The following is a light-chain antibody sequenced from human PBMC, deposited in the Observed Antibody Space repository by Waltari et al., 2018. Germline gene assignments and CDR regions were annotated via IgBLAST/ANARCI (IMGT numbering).Light chain of an antibody. CDR2: YRSNSAN. Sequence: PVSPPHFPLRYRSNSANQQGSGFPSPFSGSKDTSANAGILLISGLQSEYEADYYCMILHNNAVVFGGGTKLTVL. CDR3: MILHNNAVV. V-gene: IGLV5-45*01. J-gene: IGLJ3*02.